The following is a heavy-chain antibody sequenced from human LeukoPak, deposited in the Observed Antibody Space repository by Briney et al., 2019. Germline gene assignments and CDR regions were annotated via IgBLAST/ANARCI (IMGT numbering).Heavy chain of an antibody. CDR1: GFTFSSHA. Sequence: PGGSLRLSCAASGFTFSSHAMSWVRRAPGKGLEWVSAISNNGGYTYYADSVKGRFTISRDNSKNTLYLQLNSLRPEDTAVYYCARDQLAYSGYDTLFDYWGQGTLVTVSS. J-gene: IGHJ4*02. V-gene: IGHV3-23*01. D-gene: IGHD5-12*01. CDR2: ISNNGGYT. CDR3: ARDQLAYSGYDTLFDY.